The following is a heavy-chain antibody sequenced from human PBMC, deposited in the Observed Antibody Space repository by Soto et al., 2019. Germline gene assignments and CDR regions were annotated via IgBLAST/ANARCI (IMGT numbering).Heavy chain of an antibody. D-gene: IGHD6-25*01. CDR1: EFTFSNYW. V-gene: IGHV3-7*01. J-gene: IGHJ6*02. Sequence: GGSLRLSCVASEFTFSNYWMSWVRQSPGKGLEWVANIKQDGSEKYYVDSVKGRFTISRDNAENSLYLQMNSLRAEDTALYYCARVYPGTGWPFHYYGMDVWGQGTTVTVSS. CDR2: IKQDGSEK. CDR3: ARVYPGTGWPFHYYGMDV.